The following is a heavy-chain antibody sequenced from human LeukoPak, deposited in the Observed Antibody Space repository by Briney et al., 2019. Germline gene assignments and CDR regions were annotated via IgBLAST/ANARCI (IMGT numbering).Heavy chain of an antibody. D-gene: IGHD3-10*01. CDR1: GFTFSSYS. Sequence: GGSLRLSCAASGFTFSSYSMNWVRQAPGKGLEWVSSISSSSSYIYYADSVKGRFTISRDNAKNSLYLQMNSLRAEDTAVYYCATYSGSYFPGYFDYWGQGTLVTVSS. CDR2: ISSSSSYI. V-gene: IGHV3-21*01. CDR3: ATYSGSYFPGYFDY. J-gene: IGHJ4*02.